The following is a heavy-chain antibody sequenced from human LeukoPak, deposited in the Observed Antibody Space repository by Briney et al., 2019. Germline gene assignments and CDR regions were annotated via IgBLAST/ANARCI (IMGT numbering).Heavy chain of an antibody. CDR1: GFTFSSYA. Sequence: GSLRLSCAASGFTFSSYAMSWVRQAPGKGLEWVSAISGSGGSRYYADSVKGRFTISRDNSKNTLYLQMNSLRAEDTAVYYCARDRDVAASYYFDYWGQGTLVTVSS. CDR3: ARDRDVAASYYFDY. J-gene: IGHJ4*02. CDR2: ISGSGGSR. V-gene: IGHV3-23*01. D-gene: IGHD5-12*01.